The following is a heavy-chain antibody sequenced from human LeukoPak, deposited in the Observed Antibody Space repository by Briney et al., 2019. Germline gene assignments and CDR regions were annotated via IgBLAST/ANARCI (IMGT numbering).Heavy chain of an antibody. CDR3: ARGTRPGYSSSWYGLDWYFDL. V-gene: IGHV1-18*04. J-gene: IGHJ2*01. CDR2: INAYNGNT. Sequence: ASVKVSCKASGYTFTGYYMHWVRQAPGQGLEWMGWINAYNGNTNYAQKLQGRVTMTTDTSTSTAYMELRSLRSDDTAVYYCARGTRPGYSSSWYGLDWYFDLWGRGTLVTVSS. CDR1: GYTFTGYY. D-gene: IGHD6-13*01.